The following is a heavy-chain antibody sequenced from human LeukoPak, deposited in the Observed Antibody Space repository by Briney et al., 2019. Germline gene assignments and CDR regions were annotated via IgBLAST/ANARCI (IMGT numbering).Heavy chain of an antibody. D-gene: IGHD2-2*02. CDR3: ARYTDTRTRIYYFDY. V-gene: IGHV4-61*01. J-gene: IGHJ4*02. Sequence: PSETLSLTCTVSGGSFSSSSYYWGWIRQPPGKGLEWIGYIYYSGSTNYNPSLKSRVTISVDTSKNQFSLKLSSVTAADTAVYYCARYTDTRTRIYYFDYWGQGTLVTVSS. CDR2: IYYSGST. CDR1: GGSFSSSSYY.